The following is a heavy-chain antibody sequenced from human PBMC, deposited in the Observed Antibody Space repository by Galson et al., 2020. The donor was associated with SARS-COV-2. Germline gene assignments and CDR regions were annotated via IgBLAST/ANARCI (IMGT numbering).Heavy chain of an antibody. CDR1: GHTFSIYG. Sequence: GGYLQLSCGAYGHTFSIYGLHWLRQAPGTGLEWVALLSYDDSPQSSAPYVKRRFTIYRDNSKNPLYLQMNSLRAEDTALYYWAKVAGERATMDCCGQVTLVTVSS. CDR3: AKVAGERATMDC. D-gene: IGHD5-12*01. CDR2: LSYDDSPQ. V-gene: IGHV3-30*18. J-gene: IGHJ4*02.